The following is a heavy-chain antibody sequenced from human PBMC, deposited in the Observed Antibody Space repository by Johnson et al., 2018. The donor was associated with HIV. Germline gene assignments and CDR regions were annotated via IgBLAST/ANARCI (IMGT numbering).Heavy chain of an antibody. Sequence: QVQLVESGGGLVKPGGSLRLSCAASGFTFSDYYMSWIRQAPGKGLEWVSYISSSDNTIYYADSVKGRFTISRDNAKNSLYLQRNSLRAEDTAVYYCARGPTYYADPFAFDIWGQGTMVTVSS. CDR3: ARGPTYYADPFAFDI. D-gene: IGHD4-17*01. CDR2: ISSSDNTI. CDR1: GFTFSDYY. V-gene: IGHV3-11*04. J-gene: IGHJ3*02.